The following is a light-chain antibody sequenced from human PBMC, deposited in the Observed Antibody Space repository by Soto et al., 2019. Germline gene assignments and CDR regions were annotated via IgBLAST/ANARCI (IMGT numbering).Light chain of an antibody. CDR3: QQYDSVPPYT. CDR2: AAS. J-gene: IGKJ2*01. CDR1: QDISNY. V-gene: IGKV1-33*01. Sequence: DIQMTHSPSSLSVSVGDRVTITCQASQDISNYLNWYQQKPGKAPKLLIYAASNLETGVPSRFSGSRSGTDFTVTIVSLQPEALGTYCCQQYDSVPPYTFGQGTQLEIK.